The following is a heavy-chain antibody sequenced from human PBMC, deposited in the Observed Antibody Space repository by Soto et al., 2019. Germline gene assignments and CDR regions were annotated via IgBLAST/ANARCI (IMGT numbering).Heavy chain of an antibody. CDR3: SIGMAGKWDPFDY. Sequence: PGGSLRVSCVASGFFLIDFGMHWVRQAPCKGLEWVSVIWYDGSNTYQGESVKGRFTMSRDTSKNTLYLQMDSLRTEETAVYYCSIGMAGKWDPFDYCGHGTLVTVSA. CDR1: GFFLIDFG. D-gene: IGHD1-26*01. J-gene: IGHJ4*01. CDR2: IWYDGSNT. V-gene: IGHV3-33*01.